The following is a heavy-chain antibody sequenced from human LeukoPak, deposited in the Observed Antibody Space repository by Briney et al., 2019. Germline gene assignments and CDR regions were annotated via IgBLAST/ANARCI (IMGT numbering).Heavy chain of an antibody. CDR2: IYYSGST. CDR1: GGSISSYY. CDR3: ARSSPGYSSTSFDY. J-gene: IGHJ4*02. D-gene: IGHD6-13*01. Sequence: PSETLSLTCTVSGGSISSYYWSWIRQPQGKGLEWIGYIYYSGSTNYNPSLKSRLTISVDTSNNQFSLRLSSVTAADTAVYYCARSSPGYSSTSFDYWGQGTLVTVSS. V-gene: IGHV4-59*08.